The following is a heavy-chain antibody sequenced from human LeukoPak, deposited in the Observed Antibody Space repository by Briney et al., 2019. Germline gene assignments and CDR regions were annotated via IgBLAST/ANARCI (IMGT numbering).Heavy chain of an antibody. Sequence: SVKVSCKASGGTFSSYANSWVRQDPGQGLEWMGGIIPIFGTANYAQKFQGRVTITTDESTSTAYMELSSLRSEDTAVYYCARGAQESGAVAGTLSVFDYWGQGTLVTVSS. CDR1: GGTFSSYA. D-gene: IGHD6-19*01. CDR2: IIPIFGTA. CDR3: ARGAQESGAVAGTLSVFDY. J-gene: IGHJ4*02. V-gene: IGHV1-69*05.